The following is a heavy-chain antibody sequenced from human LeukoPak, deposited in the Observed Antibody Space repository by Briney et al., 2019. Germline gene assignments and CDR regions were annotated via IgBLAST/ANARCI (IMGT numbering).Heavy chain of an antibody. V-gene: IGHV4-59*01. CDR1: GGSISSYY. CDR3: ARVARASGYAYWYFDL. J-gene: IGHJ2*01. CDR2: IYYSGST. D-gene: IGHD3-3*01. Sequence: SETLPLTCTVSGGSISSYYWSWIRQPPGKGLEWIGYIYYSGSTNYNPSLKSRVTISVDTSKNQFSLKLSSVTAADTAVYYCARVARASGYAYWYFDLWGRGTLVTVSS.